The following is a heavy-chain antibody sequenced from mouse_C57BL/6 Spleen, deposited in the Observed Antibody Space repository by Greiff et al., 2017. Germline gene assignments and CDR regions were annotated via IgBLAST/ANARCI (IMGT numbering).Heavy chain of an antibody. CDR1: GFTFSSYA. D-gene: IGHD2-4*01. CDR2: ISDDGSYT. V-gene: IGHV5-4*03. Sequence: EVMLVEPGGGLVKPGGSLKLSCAASGFTFSSYAMSWVRQTPEKRLEWVANISDDGSYTYYPDNVKGRFTISRDNAKNNLYLQMSHLKSEDTAMYYCARGEDYDYEFAYWGQGTLVAVST. J-gene: IGHJ3*01. CDR3: ARGEDYDYEFAY.